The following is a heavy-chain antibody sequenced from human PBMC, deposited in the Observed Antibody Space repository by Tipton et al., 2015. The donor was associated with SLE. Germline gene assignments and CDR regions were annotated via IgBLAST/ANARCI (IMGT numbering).Heavy chain of an antibody. V-gene: IGHV4-38-2*01. CDR2: IYYSGST. Sequence: TLSLTCDVSGYSIGSGYYWGWIRQPPGKGLEWIGYIYYSGSTYYNPSLKSRVTISVDTSKNQFSLKLSSVTAADTAVYYCARARGRYSYGYDAFDIWGQGTMVTVSS. J-gene: IGHJ3*02. CDR3: ARARGRYSYGYDAFDI. D-gene: IGHD5-18*01. CDR1: GYSIGSGYY.